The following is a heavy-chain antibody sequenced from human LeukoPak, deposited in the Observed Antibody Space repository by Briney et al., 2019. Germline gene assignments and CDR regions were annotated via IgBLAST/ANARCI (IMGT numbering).Heavy chain of an antibody. V-gene: IGHV1-2*02. Sequence: ASVKVSCKASGYTFTGYYMHWVRQTPGQGLEWMGWINPNSGGTNYAQKFQGRVTMTRDASISTAYMELSRLRSDDTAVYYCARVRFRDYGEVLYFDYWGQGTLVTVSS. CDR2: INPNSGGT. D-gene: IGHD4-17*01. J-gene: IGHJ4*02. CDR1: GYTFTGYY. CDR3: ARVRFRDYGEVLYFDY.